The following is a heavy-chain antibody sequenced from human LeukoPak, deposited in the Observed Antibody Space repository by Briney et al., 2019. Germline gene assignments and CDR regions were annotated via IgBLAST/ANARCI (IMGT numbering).Heavy chain of an antibody. J-gene: IGHJ5*02. V-gene: IGHV4-59*01. D-gene: IGHD6-19*01. Sequence: PSETLSLTCAVYGGSFSAYYWSWIRQPPGKGLEWIGSIYYSGSTNYNPSLKSRVTISVDTSKNQFSLKLSSVTAADTAVYYCARDSSGWYRWFDPWGQGTLVTVSS. CDR1: GGSFSAYY. CDR3: ARDSSGWYRWFDP. CDR2: IYYSGST.